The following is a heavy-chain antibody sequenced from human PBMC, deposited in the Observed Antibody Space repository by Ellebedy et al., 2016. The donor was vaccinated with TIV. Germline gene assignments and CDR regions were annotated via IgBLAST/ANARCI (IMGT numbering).Heavy chain of an antibody. CDR2: SGST. Sequence: MPGGSLRLSCTVSGGAISSYYWSWIRQPPGKGLEWIGYSGSTNYNPSLKRRVTISVDRSKNQISLKLRSVTAADTAVYYCARSSGKYWDYLDSWGQGTLVTVSS. J-gene: IGHJ4*02. CDR3: ARSSGKYWDYLDS. D-gene: IGHD1-26*01. V-gene: IGHV4-59*01. CDR1: GGAISSYY.